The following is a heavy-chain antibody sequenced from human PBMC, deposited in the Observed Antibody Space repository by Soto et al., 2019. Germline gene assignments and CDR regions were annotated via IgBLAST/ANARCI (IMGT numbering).Heavy chain of an antibody. V-gene: IGHV4-39*01. J-gene: IGHJ4*02. CDR1: GGSIHTSDYY. CDR2: IYYSGTT. D-gene: IGHD5-18*01. CDR3: ARHLVTTMVLLDY. Sequence: PSETLSLTCTVSGGSIHTSDYYWGWIRQPPGKGLEWIGSIYYSGTTYYNPSLKSRVTISVDTSKNQFSLTLSSVTAADTAVYYCARHLVTTMVLLDYWGLGILVT.